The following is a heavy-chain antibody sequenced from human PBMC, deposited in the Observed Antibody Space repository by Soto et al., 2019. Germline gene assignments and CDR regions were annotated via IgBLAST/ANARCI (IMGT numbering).Heavy chain of an antibody. D-gene: IGHD1-1*01. V-gene: IGHV4-30-4*01. CDR2: IYYSGST. Sequence: SETLSLTCAVSGGSISSSNWWRWIRQPPGKGLEWIGYIYYSGSTYYNPSLKSRVTISVDTSKNQFSLKLSSVTAADTAVYYCAGEGELASIDYWGQGTLVTVSS. CDR3: AGEGELASIDY. J-gene: IGHJ4*02. CDR1: GGSISSSNW.